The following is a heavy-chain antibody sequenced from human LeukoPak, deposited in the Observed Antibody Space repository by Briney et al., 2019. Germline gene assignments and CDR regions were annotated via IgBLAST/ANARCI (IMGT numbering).Heavy chain of an antibody. Sequence: PGGSLRLSCAASGFTFSSYSMNWVRQAPGKGLEWVSAISGDGGSTYYADSVKGRFTISRDNSKNTLYLQMNSLRAEDTAVYYCARPGVLQEDAFDIWGQGTMVTVSS. D-gene: IGHD2/OR15-2a*01. V-gene: IGHV3-23*01. CDR2: ISGDGGST. CDR3: ARPGVLQEDAFDI. J-gene: IGHJ3*02. CDR1: GFTFSSYS.